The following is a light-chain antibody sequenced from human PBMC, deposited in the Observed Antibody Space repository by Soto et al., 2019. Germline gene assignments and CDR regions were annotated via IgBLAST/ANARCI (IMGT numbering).Light chain of an antibody. V-gene: IGLV1-40*01. CDR2: GSD. Sequence: QSVLTQPPSVPGAPGQTVTISCTGSGSNIGAGYGVQWYQQLPGTAPRLLIYGSDDRPSGVPDRFSVSVSGNSASLAITGLQTEDEAVYYCQSYDSNLSEVFGPGTRSPS. CDR3: QSYDSNLSEV. J-gene: IGLJ1*01. CDR1: GSNIGAGYG.